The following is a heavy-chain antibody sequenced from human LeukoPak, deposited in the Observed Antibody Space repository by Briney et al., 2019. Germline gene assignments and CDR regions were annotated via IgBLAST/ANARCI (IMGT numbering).Heavy chain of an antibody. CDR2: IDSGGST. CDR1: GFTVSSNY. CDR3: ARSTVVTGRYYYYYMDV. D-gene: IGHD4-23*01. Sequence: PVGSLRLSCAASGFTVSSNYMSWVRQAPGKGLEWVSVIDSGGSTYYADSVKGRFTISRDNSRNTLYLQMNSLRAEDTAVYYCARSTVVTGRYYYYYMDVWGKGTTVTVSS. V-gene: IGHV3-53*01. J-gene: IGHJ6*03.